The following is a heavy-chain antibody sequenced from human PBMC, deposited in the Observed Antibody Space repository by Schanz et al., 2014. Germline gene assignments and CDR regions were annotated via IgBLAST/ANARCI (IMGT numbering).Heavy chain of an antibody. CDR2: ITPANGNT. Sequence: QFQLGQSGPEVKKPGASGKVSAQVSGYTLKDLPMPWGRQPPGQSLEWRGWITPANGNTHYSPRLNGRVSISSDTAASTVYLHFSSLKSDDTAVYYCARDLIAAAESWFDPWGQGTPITVSS. CDR1: GYTLKDLP. V-gene: IGHV1-3*01. D-gene: IGHD6-13*01. CDR3: ARDLIAAAESWFDP. J-gene: IGHJ5*02.